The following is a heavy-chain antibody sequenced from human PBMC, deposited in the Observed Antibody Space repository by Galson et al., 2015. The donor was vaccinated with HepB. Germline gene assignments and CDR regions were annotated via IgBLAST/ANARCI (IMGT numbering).Heavy chain of an antibody. CDR1: GYTFTGYY. CDR2: INPNSGGT. J-gene: IGHJ4*02. V-gene: IGHV1-2*06. D-gene: IGHD2-2*01. CDR3: ARLICSSTSCPRN. Sequence: SVKVSCKASGYTFTGYYMHWVRQAPGQGLEWMGRINPNSGGTNYAQKFQGRVTMTRDTSISTAYMELSRLKSDDTAVYYCARLICSSTSCPRNWGQGTLVTVSS.